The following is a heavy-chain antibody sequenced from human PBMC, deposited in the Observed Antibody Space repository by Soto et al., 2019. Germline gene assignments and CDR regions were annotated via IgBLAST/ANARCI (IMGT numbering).Heavy chain of an antibody. CDR2: IYPGDSDT. CDR3: ARQDSHYDFWSGPRHNWFDP. CDR1: GYSITSYW. D-gene: IGHD3-3*01. Sequence: PCQPLKVSCKGSGYSITSYWIGRVRQMPGKGLEWMGIIYPGDSDTRYSPSFQGQVTISADKSISTAYLQWSSLKASDTAMYYCARQDSHYDFWSGPRHNWFDPWGQGTLVTVSS. J-gene: IGHJ5*02. V-gene: IGHV5-51*01.